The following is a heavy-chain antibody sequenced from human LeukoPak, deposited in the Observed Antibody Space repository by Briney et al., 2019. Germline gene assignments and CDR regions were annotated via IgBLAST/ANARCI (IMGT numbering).Heavy chain of an antibody. CDR1: GGSISSYY. CDR3: ARLALGSSSLPD. J-gene: IGHJ1*01. V-gene: IGHV4-59*08. D-gene: IGHD6-13*01. CDR2: IYYSGST. Sequence: SETLSLTCTVSGGSISSYYWSWNRQPPGKGLEWIGYIYYSGSTNYDPSLKSRVTISVDTSKNQFSLKLSSVTAADTAVYYCARLALGSSSLPDWGQGTLVTVSS.